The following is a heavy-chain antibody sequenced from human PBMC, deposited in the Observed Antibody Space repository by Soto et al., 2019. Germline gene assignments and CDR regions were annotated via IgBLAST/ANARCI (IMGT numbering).Heavy chain of an antibody. CDR3: AKARDGYNRPTTDD. Sequence: EVQLLESGGGLVQPGGSLRLSCAASGFTFSSYAMSWVRQAPGKGLEWVSAISGSGGSTYYADSVKGRFTISRDNSKNTLYMQMNSLRAEDTAVYYCAKARDGYNRPTTDDWGQGTLVTVSS. CDR2: ISGSGGST. V-gene: IGHV3-23*01. J-gene: IGHJ4*02. D-gene: IGHD5-12*01. CDR1: GFTFSSYA.